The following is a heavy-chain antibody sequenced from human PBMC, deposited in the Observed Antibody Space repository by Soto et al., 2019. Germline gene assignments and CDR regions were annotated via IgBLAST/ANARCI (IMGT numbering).Heavy chain of an antibody. J-gene: IGHJ3*02. CDR1: GFTVSSNY. CDR2: IYSGGST. D-gene: IGHD2-2*01. CDR3: ARVPYCSSTSCYHDAFDI. Sequence: GGSLRLSCAASGFTVSSNYMSWVRQAPGKGLEWVSVIYSGGSTYYADSVKGRFTISRDNSKNTLYLQMNSLRAEDTAVYYCARVPYCSSTSCYHDAFDIWGQGTMVTVSS. V-gene: IGHV3-66*01.